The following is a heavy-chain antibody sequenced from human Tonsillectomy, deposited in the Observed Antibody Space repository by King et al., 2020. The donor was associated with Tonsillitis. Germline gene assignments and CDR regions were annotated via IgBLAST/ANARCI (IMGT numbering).Heavy chain of an antibody. D-gene: IGHD5-18*01. CDR2: IYTSGSP. Sequence: QLQESGPGLVKPSQTLSLTCTVSVGSISSGSYYWSWIRQPAGKGLEWIGRIYTSGSPNYNPPLKSRVTISVYTSKNQLSLKLSSVTAADTAVYYCARENVDTAMAIDYWGQGTLVTVSS. J-gene: IGHJ4*02. V-gene: IGHV4-61*02. CDR3: ARENVDTAMAIDY. CDR1: VGSISSGSYY.